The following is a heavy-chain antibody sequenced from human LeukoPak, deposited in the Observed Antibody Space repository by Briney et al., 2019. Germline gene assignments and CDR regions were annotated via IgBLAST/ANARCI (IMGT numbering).Heavy chain of an antibody. Sequence: SETLSLTCTVSGGSISSYYWSWIRQPPGKGLEWIGYIYYSGSTNCNPSLKSRVTISVDTSKNQFSLKLSFVTAADTAVYYCARVRVAAAGTAWFDPWGQGTLVTVSS. CDR2: IYYSGST. V-gene: IGHV4-59*01. D-gene: IGHD6-13*01. J-gene: IGHJ5*02. CDR3: ARVRVAAAGTAWFDP. CDR1: GGSISSYY.